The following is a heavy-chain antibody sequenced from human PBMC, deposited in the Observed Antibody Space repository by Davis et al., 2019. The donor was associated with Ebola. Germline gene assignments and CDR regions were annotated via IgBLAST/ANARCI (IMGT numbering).Heavy chain of an antibody. D-gene: IGHD3-22*01. CDR1: GGSISSHY. Sequence: MPSETLSLTCTVSGGSISSHYWSWIRQPPGKGLEWIGYVYYSGSTNYNPSLKSRVTISVDTSKNQFSLKLSSVTAADTAVYYCAREAYYYDSSGYSRGGFDYWGQGTLVTVSS. CDR2: VYYSGST. J-gene: IGHJ4*02. V-gene: IGHV4-59*11. CDR3: AREAYYYDSSGYSRGGFDY.